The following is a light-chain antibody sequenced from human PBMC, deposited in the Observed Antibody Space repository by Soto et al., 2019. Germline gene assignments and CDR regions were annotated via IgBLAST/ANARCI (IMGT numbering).Light chain of an antibody. J-gene: IGLJ1*01. V-gene: IGLV2-14*01. CDR3: HSYDISLSTYV. Sequence: QSVLTQPASVSGSPGQSITISCTGTSSDVGAYNYVSWYQQHPGKAPKLMIYEVSNRPSGVSDRFSGSRSGNTASLTISGLQAEDESDYYCHSYDISLSTYVLGTGTKLTVL. CDR1: SSDVGAYNY. CDR2: EVS.